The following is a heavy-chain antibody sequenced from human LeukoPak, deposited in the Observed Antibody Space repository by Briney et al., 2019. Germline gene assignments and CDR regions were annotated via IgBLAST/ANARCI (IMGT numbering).Heavy chain of an antibody. CDR1: GDSVSSNSAA. CDR2: TYYRSKWYN. Sequence: SQTLSLSCAISGDSVSSNSAAWNWIRQSPSRGLEWLGRTYYRSKWYNDYAVSVKSRITIDPDTSKNQFSLQLNSVTPEDTAVYYCARSPAGYSSVTRPEFDYWGQGTLVTVSS. CDR3: ARSPAGYSSVTRPEFDY. J-gene: IGHJ4*02. V-gene: IGHV6-1*01. D-gene: IGHD6-19*01.